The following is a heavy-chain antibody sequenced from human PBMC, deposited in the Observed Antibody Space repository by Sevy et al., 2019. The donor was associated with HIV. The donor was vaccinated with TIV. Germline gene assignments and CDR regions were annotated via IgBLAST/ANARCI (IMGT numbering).Heavy chain of an antibody. Sequence: GGSLRLSCAASGFSFGDYAMHWVRQAPGKGLEWVSGISWNSVSLDYADSVKGRFTISRDNAKNSLFLQIDRLRSEDTALYYCAKDNRPATMSNSSYYYYYGMDVWGQGTTVTVSS. CDR1: GFSFGDYA. CDR2: ISWNSVSL. V-gene: IGHV3-9*01. J-gene: IGHJ6*02. CDR3: AKDNRPATMSNSSYYYYYGMDV. D-gene: IGHD6-6*01.